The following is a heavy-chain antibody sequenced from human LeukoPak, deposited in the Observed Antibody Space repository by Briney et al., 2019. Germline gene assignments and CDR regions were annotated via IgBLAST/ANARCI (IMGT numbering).Heavy chain of an antibody. V-gene: IGHV3-21*01. D-gene: IGHD5-24*01. CDR3: AILEMATSYYYYMDV. Sequence: GGSLRLSCAASGFTFSSCGFNWVRQAPGKGLEWISSIGPTGTDRYYADSVRGRFTISRDNAKNSLYLQMNSLRAEDTAVYYCAILEMATSYYYYMDVWGKGTTVTVSS. CDR1: GFTFSSCG. CDR2: IGPTGTDR. J-gene: IGHJ6*03.